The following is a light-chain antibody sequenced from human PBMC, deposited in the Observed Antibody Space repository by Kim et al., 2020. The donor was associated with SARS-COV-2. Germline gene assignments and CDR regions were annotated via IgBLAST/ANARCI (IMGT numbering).Light chain of an antibody. Sequence: QSALTQPASVSGSPGQSITISCTGTSSDVGGYNYVSWYQQHPGKAPKLMIYDVSKRPSGVSNRFSGSKSGNTASLTISGLQAEDEADYYCSSYTSSNTFDNYVFGTGTKVTVL. CDR2: DVS. V-gene: IGLV2-14*01. CDR1: SSDVGGYNY. CDR3: SSYTSSNTFDNYV. J-gene: IGLJ1*01.